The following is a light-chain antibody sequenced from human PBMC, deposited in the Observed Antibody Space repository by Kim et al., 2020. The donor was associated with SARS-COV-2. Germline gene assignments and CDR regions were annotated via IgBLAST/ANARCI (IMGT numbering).Light chain of an antibody. Sequence: GQAITTSCSGTSSVVGGYNFVSCHQQPPGKAPDLVFYEVSQRPGGVPDRFCGSKSGTAASLTVSGLRADDEADYYCSSYAGHNDWVFGGGTQLTVL. CDR2: EVS. CDR1: SSVVGGYNF. CDR3: SSYAGHNDWV. V-gene: IGLV2-8*01. J-gene: IGLJ3*02.